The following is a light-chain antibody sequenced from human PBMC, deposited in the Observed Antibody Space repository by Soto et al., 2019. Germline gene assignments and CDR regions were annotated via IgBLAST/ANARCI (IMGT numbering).Light chain of an antibody. V-gene: IGLV2-11*01. CDR1: SSDVGNYNS. CDR2: DVN. Sequence: QSVLTQPRSVSGSPGQSVTISCTGTSSDVGNYNSVSWYQHHPGKAPKLIIYDVNKRPSGVPDRFSGSKSGTSASLAITGLQAEDEADYYCQSYDSSLSGSYVFGTGTKVTV. CDR3: QSYDSSLSGSYV. J-gene: IGLJ1*01.